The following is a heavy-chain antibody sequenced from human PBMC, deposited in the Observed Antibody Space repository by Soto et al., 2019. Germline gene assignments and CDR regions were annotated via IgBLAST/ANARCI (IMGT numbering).Heavy chain of an antibody. J-gene: IGHJ3*02. CDR2: INTKTGGT. Sequence: ASVKVSCKASGYIFTGYYIQWVRQAPGQGLEWMGWINTKTGGTKYAQKFQGRVTMTRDTSINTAYMEVSRLRSDDTTVYYCATDKVAFDMWGQGTMVTVSS. CDR1: GYIFTGYY. V-gene: IGHV1-2*02. D-gene: IGHD3-9*01. CDR3: ATDKVAFDM.